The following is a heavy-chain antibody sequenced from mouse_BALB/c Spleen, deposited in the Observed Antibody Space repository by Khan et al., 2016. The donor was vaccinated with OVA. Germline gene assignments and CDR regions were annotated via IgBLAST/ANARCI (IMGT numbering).Heavy chain of an antibody. CDR1: GYSITSAYY. CDR2: ISSGGSF. Sequence: EVQLQESGPGLVKPSQSLSLTCSVTGYSITSAYYWNWIRQFPGNNLEWMGYISSGGSFHYNPSLKNRISITRDTSKNQFFLKLNSVTPEDTATYFCARAGRWFDYWGQGTLVTVSA. V-gene: IGHV3-6*02. CDR3: ARAGRWFDY. J-gene: IGHJ3*01. D-gene: IGHD3-3*01.